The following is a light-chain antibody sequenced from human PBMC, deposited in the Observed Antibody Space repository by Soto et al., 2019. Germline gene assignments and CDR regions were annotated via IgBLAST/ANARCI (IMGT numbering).Light chain of an antibody. Sequence: DIQMTQSPSSLSASVGDRVTITCRASQSFSNYLNWYQQKPGKAPKLLIYAASSLQSGVPSRFSGSGSGTDFTLTISSLQPEDFATYSCQQSYTTLFTFGPGTNVDI. CDR3: QQSYTTLFT. CDR2: AAS. CDR1: QSFSNY. J-gene: IGKJ3*01. V-gene: IGKV1-39*01.